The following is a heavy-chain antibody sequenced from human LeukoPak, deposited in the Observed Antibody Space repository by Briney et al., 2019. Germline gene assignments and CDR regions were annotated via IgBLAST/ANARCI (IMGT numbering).Heavy chain of an antibody. V-gene: IGHV4-59*12. CDR3: ARGRYYYDSSGYHIFVY. D-gene: IGHD3-22*01. Sequence: PSETLSLTCTVSGGSISSYYWSWIRQPPGKGLEWIGYIYYSGSTNYNPSLKSRVTISVDTSKNQFSLKLSSVTAADTAVYYCARGRYYYDSSGYHIFVYWGQGTLVTVSS. CDR2: IYYSGST. J-gene: IGHJ4*02. CDR1: GGSISSYY.